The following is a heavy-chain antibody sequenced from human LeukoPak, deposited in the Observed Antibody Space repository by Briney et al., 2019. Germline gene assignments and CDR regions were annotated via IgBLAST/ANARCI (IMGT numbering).Heavy chain of an antibody. Sequence: SETLSLTCTVSGYSISSGYYWGWIRQPPGKGLEWIGSIYHSGSTYYNPSLKSRVTISVDTSKNQFSLKLSSVTAADTAVYYCARSYDFWSGYQTGYYYYMDVWGKGTTVTVSS. V-gene: IGHV4-38-2*02. CDR3: ARSYDFWSGYQTGYYYYMDV. CDR1: GYSISSGYY. J-gene: IGHJ6*03. CDR2: IYHSGST. D-gene: IGHD3-3*01.